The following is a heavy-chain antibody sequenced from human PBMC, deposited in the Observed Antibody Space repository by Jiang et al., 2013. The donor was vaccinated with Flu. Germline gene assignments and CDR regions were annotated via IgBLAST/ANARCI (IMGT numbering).Heavy chain of an antibody. CDR1: GDGVSSQTAA. CDR2: TYYRSDWYI. CDR3: VRTEWLDYFDY. Sequence: SQTLSLTCAISGDGVSSQTAAWDWIRQSPGRGLQWLGRTYYRSDWYIDYAVSVKSRIRISADPSKNQLSLHLNSVTPEDTAVYYCVRTEWLDYFDYWGPGTLVTVSS. D-gene: IGHD5-12*01. J-gene: IGHJ4*02. V-gene: IGHV6-1*01.